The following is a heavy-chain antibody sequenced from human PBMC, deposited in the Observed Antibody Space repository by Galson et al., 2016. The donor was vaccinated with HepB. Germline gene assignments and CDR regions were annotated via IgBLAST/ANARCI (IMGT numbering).Heavy chain of an antibody. D-gene: IGHD3-10*01. CDR3: VTTDYYITRYFVH. Sequence: SLRLSCAASGFTFSTYNMNWVRQAPGKGLEWVSSIGDSGGSPSYADSVEGRFTISRDNSKNTLHLQMNSLRAEDTATYYCVTTDYYITRYFVHWGQGALVTVSS. CDR2: IGDSGGSP. V-gene: IGHV3-23*01. CDR1: GFTFSTYN. J-gene: IGHJ4*02.